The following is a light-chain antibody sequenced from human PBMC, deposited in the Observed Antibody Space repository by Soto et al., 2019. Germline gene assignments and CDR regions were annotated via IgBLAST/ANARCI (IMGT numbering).Light chain of an antibody. J-gene: IGKJ3*01. CDR1: QSISTN. V-gene: IGKV3-15*01. CDR3: QQYNNWAPRT. Sequence: EIVMTQSPATLSVSPGERATLSCRASQSISTNLAWYQQRPGQAPRLLIYGASTRATGNPARFSGSGYGTEFTLTVSSLQSEDFAVYVCQQYNNWAPRTFGPGTKVNIK. CDR2: GAS.